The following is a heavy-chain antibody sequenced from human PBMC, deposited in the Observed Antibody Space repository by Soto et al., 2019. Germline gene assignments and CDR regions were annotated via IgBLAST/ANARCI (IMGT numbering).Heavy chain of an antibody. V-gene: IGHV1-3*01. D-gene: IGHD1-26*01. Sequence: GASVKVSCKASGYTFTSYAMHWVRQAPGQRLEWMGWINAGNGNTKYSQKFQGRVTITRDTSASTAYMELSSLRSEDTAVYYFAREGRSVGATTGPDDAFDIWGQGTMVTVS. CDR1: GYTFTSYA. CDR3: AREGRSVGATTGPDDAFDI. CDR2: INAGNGNT. J-gene: IGHJ3*02.